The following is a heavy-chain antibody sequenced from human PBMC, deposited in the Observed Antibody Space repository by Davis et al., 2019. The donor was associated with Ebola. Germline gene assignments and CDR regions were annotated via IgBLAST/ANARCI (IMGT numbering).Heavy chain of an antibody. V-gene: IGHV3-23*01. D-gene: IGHD2-21*01. CDR2: IGGDSRST. J-gene: IGHJ4*02. CDR1: GFTFGIYA. CDR3: ARGPRWGGEVYNDY. Sequence: GESLKISCAASGFTFGIYAMSWVRRAPGKGLEWVSAIGGDSRSTYYADSVKGRFTISRDISKNTLYLQMNSLRAEDTAVYYCARGPRWGGEVYNDYWGQGTLVTVSS.